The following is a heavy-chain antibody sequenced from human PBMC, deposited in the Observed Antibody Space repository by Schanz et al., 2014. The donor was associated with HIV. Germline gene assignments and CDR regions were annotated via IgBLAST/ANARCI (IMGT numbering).Heavy chain of an antibody. CDR1: GYTFTNYG. CDR2: INPNEGDT. J-gene: IGHJ5*01. CDR3: AKSRFQLHWFDS. D-gene: IGHD2-2*01. V-gene: IGHV1-18*01. Sequence: QVQLVQSGAEVKKPGASVTVSCKASGYTFTNYGISWVRQAPGQGLEWMGWINPNEGDTKFAQKFRGRVTMTRDTSISTAYMELTRLRFDDTAVYYCAKSRFQLHWFDSWGQGTLVTVSS.